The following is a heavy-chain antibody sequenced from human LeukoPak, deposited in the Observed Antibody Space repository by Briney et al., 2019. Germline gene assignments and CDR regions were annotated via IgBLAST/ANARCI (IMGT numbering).Heavy chain of an antibody. D-gene: IGHD6-19*01. CDR1: GDSISSSNSY. J-gene: IGHJ3*02. CDR2: LYYSGSS. CDR3: ARNVVGSAVGAFDI. V-gene: IGHV4-39*07. Sequence: SETLSLTCTVSGDSISSSNSYRGWIRQPPGKGLEWIGSLYYSGSSYYNPSLKSRVTISVDTSKNQFSLKLSSVTAADTAVYYCARNVVGSAVGAFDIWGQGTMVTVSS.